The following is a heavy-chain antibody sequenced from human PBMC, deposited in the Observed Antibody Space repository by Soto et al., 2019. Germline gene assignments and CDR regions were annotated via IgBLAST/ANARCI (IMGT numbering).Heavy chain of an antibody. CDR2: ISSSGSTI. J-gene: IGHJ4*02. V-gene: IGHV3-11*01. CDR1: GFTFSDYY. CDR3: ARYCSGGSCYFGY. Sequence: GGSLRLSCAASGFTFSDYYMSWIRQAPGKGLEWVSYISSSGSTIYYGDSGKGRFTISRDNAKNSLYLQMNSLRAKDTAVYYCARYCSGGSCYFGYWGQGTLVTVSS. D-gene: IGHD2-15*01.